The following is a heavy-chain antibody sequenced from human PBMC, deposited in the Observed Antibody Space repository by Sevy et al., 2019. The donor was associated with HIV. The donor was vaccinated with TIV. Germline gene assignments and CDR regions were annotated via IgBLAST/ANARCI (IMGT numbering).Heavy chain of an antibody. Sequence: GGSLRLSCAASGFTFSSAWMSWVRQAPGKGLEWVGRIKSKIDGGTIDYAAPVKGRFAISREDSKNTLYLQMSSLKTEDTAVYYCITDPGYSGYDEEVINYYYYGMDVWGQRTTVTVSS. J-gene: IGHJ6*02. CDR1: GFTFSSAW. D-gene: IGHD5-12*01. CDR2: IKSKIDGGTI. V-gene: IGHV3-15*01. CDR3: ITDPGYSGYDEEVINYYYYGMDV.